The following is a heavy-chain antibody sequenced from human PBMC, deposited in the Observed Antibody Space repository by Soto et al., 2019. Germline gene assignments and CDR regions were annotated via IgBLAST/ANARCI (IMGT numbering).Heavy chain of an antibody. CDR3: ARDGACMVTTFRDY. Sequence: GGSLRLSCAASGFPFNNYAMHWVRQAPGRGLEWVAVIWHDGSNEHYADSVKGRFRVARDNSNNTLYLQMNSLRGEDTALYYCARDGACMVTTFRDYWGLETLVAASS. D-gene: IGHD2-21*02. V-gene: IGHV3-33*01. J-gene: IGHJ4*02. CDR2: IWHDGSNE. CDR1: GFPFNNYA.